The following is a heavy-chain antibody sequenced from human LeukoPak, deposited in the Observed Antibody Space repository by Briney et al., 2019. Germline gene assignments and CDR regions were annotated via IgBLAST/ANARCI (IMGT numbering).Heavy chain of an antibody. D-gene: IGHD5-24*01. J-gene: IGHJ4*02. Sequence: KSSETLSLTCTVSGGSTSSYYWSWIRQPPGKGLEWIGYIYYSGSTNYNPSLKSRVTISVDTSKNQFSLKLSSVTAADTAVYYCTRHTEMATPQYYFDYWGQGTLVTVSS. CDR2: IYYSGST. V-gene: IGHV4-59*08. CDR1: GGSTSSYY. CDR3: TRHTEMATPQYYFDY.